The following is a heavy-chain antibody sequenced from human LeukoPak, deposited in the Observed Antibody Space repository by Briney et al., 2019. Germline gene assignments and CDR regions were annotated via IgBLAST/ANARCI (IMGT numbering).Heavy chain of an antibody. CDR1: GGSISSYY. CDR3: AREGDSSPILGPYYFDY. J-gene: IGHJ4*02. Sequence: KPSETLSLTCTVSGGSISSYYWSWIRQPAGKGLEWIGRIYTSGSTNYNPSLESRVTLSVDTSRNQFSLKLSSVTAADTAVYYCAREGDSSPILGPYYFDYWGQGTLVTVSS. V-gene: IGHV4-4*07. D-gene: IGHD3-22*01. CDR2: IYTSGST.